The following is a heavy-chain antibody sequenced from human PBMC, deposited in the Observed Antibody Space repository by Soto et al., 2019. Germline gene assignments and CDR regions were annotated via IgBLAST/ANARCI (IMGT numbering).Heavy chain of an antibody. J-gene: IGHJ2*01. CDR2: ISGSGGST. CDR3: AKGYDYGEGEWYFDL. V-gene: IGHV3-23*01. D-gene: IGHD4-17*01. CDR1: GFTFSSYA. Sequence: EVQLLESGGGLVQPGGSLRLSCAASGFTFSSYAMSWVRQAPGKGLELVSAISGSGGSTYYADSVKGRFTISRDNSKNTLYLQMNSLRAEDTAVYYCAKGYDYGEGEWYFDLWGRGTLVTVSS.